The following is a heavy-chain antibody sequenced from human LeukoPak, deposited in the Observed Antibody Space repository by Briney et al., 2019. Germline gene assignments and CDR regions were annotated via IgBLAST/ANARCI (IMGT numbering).Heavy chain of an antibody. CDR3: ASGIAAAGSGRFDY. J-gene: IGHJ4*02. V-gene: IGHV4-31*03. D-gene: IGHD6-13*01. CDR2: IYYSGST. CDR1: GCSISSGGYY. Sequence: SQTLSLTCTVSGCSISSGGYYWSWIRQHPGKGLEWIGYIYYSGSTYYNPPLKSRVTISVDTSKNQFSLKLSSVTAADTAVYYCASGIAAAGSGRFDYWGQGTLVTVSS.